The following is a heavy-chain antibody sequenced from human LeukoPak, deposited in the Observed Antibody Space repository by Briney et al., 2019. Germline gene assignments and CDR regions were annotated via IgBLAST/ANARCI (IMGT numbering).Heavy chain of an antibody. CDR1: DVSISSYH. J-gene: IGHJ3*02. CDR3: ARATFMFRGVPLEPDAFDI. Sequence: SETLSLTCTVSDVSISSYHWSWVRQPPGKGLEWIGYIDYSGTTSYNPSLKSRVTISVDTSKNQFSLRVRSVSAADTAVYYCARATFMFRGVPLEPDAFDIWGHGTMVSVSS. V-gene: IGHV4-59*01. D-gene: IGHD3-10*01. CDR2: IDYSGTT.